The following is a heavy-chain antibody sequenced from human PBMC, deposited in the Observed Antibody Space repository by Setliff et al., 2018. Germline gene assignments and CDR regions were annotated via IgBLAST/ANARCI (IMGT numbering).Heavy chain of an antibody. Sequence: RASVKVSCKASGYTFTSYAMNWVRQAPGQGLEWMGWINAGNGNTKYSQKFQGRVTITRDTSASTAYMELSSLRSEDTAVYYCARDRGQLANGMDVWGQGTTVTVSS. CDR1: GYTFTSYA. J-gene: IGHJ6*02. D-gene: IGHD6-6*01. V-gene: IGHV1-3*01. CDR2: INAGNGNT. CDR3: ARDRGQLANGMDV.